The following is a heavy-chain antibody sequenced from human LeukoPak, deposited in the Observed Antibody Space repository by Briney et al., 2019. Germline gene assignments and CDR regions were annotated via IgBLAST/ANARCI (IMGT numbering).Heavy chain of an antibody. Sequence: SETLSLTCAVYGGSFSGYYWSWIRQPPGKGLAWIGEINHSGSTNYNPSLKSRVTISVDTSKNQFSLKLSSVTAADTAVYYCARGFDIAPYIDYWGQGTLVTVSS. CDR3: ARGFDIAPYIDY. J-gene: IGHJ4*02. CDR1: GGSFSGYY. CDR2: INHSGST. D-gene: IGHD2-15*01. V-gene: IGHV4-34*01.